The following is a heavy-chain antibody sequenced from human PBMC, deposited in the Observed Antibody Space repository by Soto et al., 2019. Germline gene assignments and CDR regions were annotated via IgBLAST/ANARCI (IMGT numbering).Heavy chain of an antibody. D-gene: IGHD6-13*01. CDR3: ARDLAAAGTWYFDL. V-gene: IGHV4-34*01. CDR2: INHSGRT. Sequence: SETLSLTCAVYGGSFSGYYWSWIRQPPGKVLEWIGEINHSGRTNYNPSLKSRVTISVDTSKNQFSLKLRSVTAADTAVYYCARDLAAAGTWYFDLWGRGTLVTVSS. J-gene: IGHJ2*01. CDR1: GGSFSGYY.